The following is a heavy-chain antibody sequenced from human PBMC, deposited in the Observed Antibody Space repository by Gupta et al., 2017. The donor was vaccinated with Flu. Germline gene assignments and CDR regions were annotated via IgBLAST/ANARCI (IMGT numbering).Heavy chain of an antibody. CDR1: GGSISSGSYY. CDR3: ARGAGLQPGDKVAFDI. D-gene: IGHD7-27*01. CDR2: IYTSGGT. V-gene: IGHV4-61*02. J-gene: IGHJ3*02. Sequence: QVQLQESGPGLVKPSQTMSLTCTVSGGSISSGSYYWSWIRQPAGKGLEWIGRIYTSGGTNYNPPLKSRVTISVDTSKNQFSLKLSSLTPADTAVYYCARGAGLQPGDKVAFDIWGDGP.